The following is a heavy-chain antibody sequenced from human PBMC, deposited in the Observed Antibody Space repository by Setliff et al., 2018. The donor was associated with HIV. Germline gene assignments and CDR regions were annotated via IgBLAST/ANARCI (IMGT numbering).Heavy chain of an antibody. CDR3: ARGGVRGYSYGEAFDI. Sequence: GASVKVSCKSSGGSVNTYAINWVRQAPGQGLEWMGGIISIFDKANYAQKFHGRLTITADDSTRTVYMELNSLGSGDTAVYYCARGGVRGYSYGEAFDIWGQGTLVTVSS. D-gene: IGHD5-18*01. V-gene: IGHV1-69*13. CDR2: IISIFDKA. J-gene: IGHJ3*02. CDR1: GGSVNTYA.